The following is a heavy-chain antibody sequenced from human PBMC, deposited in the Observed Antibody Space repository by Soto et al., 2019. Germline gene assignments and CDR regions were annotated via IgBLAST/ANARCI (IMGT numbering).Heavy chain of an antibody. CDR3: ARRTSGWYLDY. J-gene: IGHJ4*02. CDR2: ISGSGGST. D-gene: IGHD6-19*01. V-gene: IGHV3-23*01. CDR1: GFTFSSYA. Sequence: EVQLLESGGGLVQPGGSLRLSCAASGFTFSSYAMSCVRQAPGKGLEWVSVISGSGGSTYYADSVKGRFTISRDNSKNTLYLQMNSLRAEETAVYYCARRTSGWYLDYWGQGTLVTVSS.